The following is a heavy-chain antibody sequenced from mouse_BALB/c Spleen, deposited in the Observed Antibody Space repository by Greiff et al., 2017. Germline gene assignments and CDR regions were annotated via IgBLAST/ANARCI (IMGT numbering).Heavy chain of an antibody. CDR3: ARDVYGNSWYFDV. V-gene: IGHV7-3*02. D-gene: IGHD2-1*01. J-gene: IGHJ1*01. CDR1: GFTFTDYY. Sequence: EVKLMESGGGLVQPGGSLRLSCATSGFTFTDYYMSWVRQPPGKALEWLGFIRNKANGYTTEYSASVKGRFTISRDNSQSILYLQMNTLRAEDSATYYCARDVYGNSWYFDVWGAGTTVTVSS. CDR2: IRNKANGYTT.